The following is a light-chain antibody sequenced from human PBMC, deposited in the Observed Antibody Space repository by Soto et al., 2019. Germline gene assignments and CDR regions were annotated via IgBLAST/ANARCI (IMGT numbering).Light chain of an antibody. CDR1: QSISSNY. CDR2: GAS. V-gene: IGKV3-20*01. CDR3: QQSGT. J-gene: IGKJ1*01. Sequence: EIVLAQSPGTLSLSAGERATLSCRASQSISSNYLAWYQHKFGQAPRLLIYGASSRARGIPDRFSGSGSGTDFTLTITRLEPDDFAVYYCQQSGTFGQGTKVEIK.